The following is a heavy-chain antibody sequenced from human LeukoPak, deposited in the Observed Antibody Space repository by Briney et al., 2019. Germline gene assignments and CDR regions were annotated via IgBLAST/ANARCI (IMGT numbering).Heavy chain of an antibody. CDR3: ARSWFCTNGICALDY. J-gene: IGHJ4*02. V-gene: IGHV4-59*12. CDR1: GGSISSYF. D-gene: IGHD2-8*01. CDR2: IFYNGST. Sequence: SETLSLTCTVSGGSISSYFWSWIRQPPGKGLEWIGYIFYNGSTNYNPSLKSRVTISVDTSKNQFSLKLNSGTAADTAVYYCARSWFCTNGICALDYWGQGTLVTVSS.